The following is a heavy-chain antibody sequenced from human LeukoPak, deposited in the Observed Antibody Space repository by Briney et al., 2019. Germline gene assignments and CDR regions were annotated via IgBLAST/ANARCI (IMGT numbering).Heavy chain of an antibody. J-gene: IGHJ4*02. V-gene: IGHV1-2*02. Sequence: ASVRVSCKGSGNTFSSSYVHWVRQAPDQGLEWMGWIDPNSAGTNTSYAQKFQDRVTFTRDASVSAAYMELSRLTTDDTAVYYCAKQHWPDKFVDFWGQGTLVTVSS. CDR3: AKQHWPDKFVDF. D-gene: IGHD1/OR15-1a*01. CDR1: GNTFSSSY. CDR2: IDPNSAGT.